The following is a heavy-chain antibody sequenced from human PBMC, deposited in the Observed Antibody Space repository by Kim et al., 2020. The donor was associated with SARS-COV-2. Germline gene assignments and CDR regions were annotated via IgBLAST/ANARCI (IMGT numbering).Heavy chain of an antibody. Sequence: VKGRFTISRDNSKNTLYLQMNSLRAEDTAVYYCAKDRDPYYGSGRSYFDYWGQGTLVTVSS. CDR3: AKDRDPYYGSGRSYFDY. J-gene: IGHJ4*02. D-gene: IGHD3-10*01. V-gene: IGHV3-23*01.